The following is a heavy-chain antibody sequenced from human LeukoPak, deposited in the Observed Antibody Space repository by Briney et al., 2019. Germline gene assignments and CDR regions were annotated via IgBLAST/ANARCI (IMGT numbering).Heavy chain of an antibody. CDR3: ARERVADTSNWFDP. V-gene: IGHV1-69*04. CDR2: IIPILGIA. J-gene: IGHJ5*02. D-gene: IGHD2-15*01. Sequence: ASVKVSCKASGGTFSSYAISWVRQAPGQGLEWMGRIIPILGIANYAQKFQGRVTITADKSTSTAYMELSSLRSEDTAVYYCARERVADTSNWFDPWGQGTLVTVSS. CDR1: GGTFSSYA.